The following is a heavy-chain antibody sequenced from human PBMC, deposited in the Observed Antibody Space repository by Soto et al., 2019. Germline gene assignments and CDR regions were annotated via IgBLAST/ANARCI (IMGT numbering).Heavy chain of an antibody. D-gene: IGHD2-8*01. CDR1: GGTFSSYA. CDR2: IIPIFGTA. J-gene: IGHJ6*02. V-gene: IGHV1-69*13. CDR3: ARAGYCTNRVCPTRHRYYYYGMDV. Sequence: ASVKVSCKASGGTFSSYAISWVRQAPGQGLEWMGGIIPIFGTANYAQKFQGRVTITADESTSTAYMELSSLRSEDTAVYYCARAGYCTNRVCPTRHRYYYYGMDVWGQGTTVSVSS.